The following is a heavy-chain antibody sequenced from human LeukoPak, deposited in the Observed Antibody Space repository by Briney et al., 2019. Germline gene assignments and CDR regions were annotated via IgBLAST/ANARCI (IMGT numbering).Heavy chain of an antibody. V-gene: IGHV3-20*04. CDR2: INWNGGST. D-gene: IGHD4-17*01. CDR3: ARVETTELYYYYYGMDV. CDR1: GFTFDDYG. J-gene: IGHJ6*02. Sequence: GSLRLSCAASGFTFDDYGMSWVRQAPGKGLEWVSGINWNGGSTGYADSVKGRFTISRDNVKNSLYLQMNSLRAEDTALYYCARVETTELYYYYYGMDVWGQGTTVTVSS.